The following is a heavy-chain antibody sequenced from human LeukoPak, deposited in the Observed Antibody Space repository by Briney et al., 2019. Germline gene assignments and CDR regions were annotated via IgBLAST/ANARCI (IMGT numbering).Heavy chain of an antibody. D-gene: IGHD6-19*01. Sequence: GGSLRLSCAASGFTFSSYSMNWIRQAPGKGLEWVSSISSTSSYIYYADSVKGRFTISRDNAKDSLFLQLNSLRAEDAAMYYCARVEAVAGNWGGLDPWGQGTLVTVSS. CDR2: ISSTSSYI. V-gene: IGHV3-21*01. CDR1: GFTFSSYS. CDR3: ARVEAVAGNWGGLDP. J-gene: IGHJ5*02.